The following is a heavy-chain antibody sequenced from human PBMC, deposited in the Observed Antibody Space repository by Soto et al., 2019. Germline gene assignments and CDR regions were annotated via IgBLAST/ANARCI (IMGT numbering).Heavy chain of an antibody. V-gene: IGHV1-18*01. CDR2: ISAYNGNT. CDR1: GYTFTSYG. D-gene: IGHD3-22*01. J-gene: IGHJ3*02. CDR3: AAADVYDSSGYYYLEAFDI. Sequence: GASVKVSCKASGYTFTSYGISWVRQAPGQGLEWMGWISAYNGNTNYAQKLQERVTMTRDTSTSTAYMELSSLRSEDTAVYYCAAADVYDSSGYYYLEAFDIWGQGTMVTVSS.